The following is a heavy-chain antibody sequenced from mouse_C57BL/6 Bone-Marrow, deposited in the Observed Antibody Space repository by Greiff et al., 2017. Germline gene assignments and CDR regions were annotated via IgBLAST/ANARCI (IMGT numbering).Heavy chain of an antibody. Sequence: DVKLVESGGGLVKPGGSLKLSCAASGFTFSDYGMHWVRQAPEKGLEWVAYISSGSSTIYYADTVKGRFTISRDNAKNTLFLQMTSLRSEETAMYYCARNPFITTVVAHYYAMDYWGQGTSVTVSS. CDR3: ARNPFITTVVAHYYAMDY. CDR2: ISSGSSTI. V-gene: IGHV5-17*01. J-gene: IGHJ4*01. D-gene: IGHD1-1*01. CDR1: GFTFSDYG.